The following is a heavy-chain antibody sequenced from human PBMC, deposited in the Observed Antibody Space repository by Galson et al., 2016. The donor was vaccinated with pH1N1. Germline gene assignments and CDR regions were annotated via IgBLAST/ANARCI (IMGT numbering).Heavy chain of an antibody. CDR2: VFLLCGE. Sequence: PALVIPTQTLTLTWCFSGLCLCTCGVGVGWVGLSCGVGLVWLAVVFLLCGERVSLSLKSRLTSTKDTPKNQVVLTMTNMDPVDTATYYCPHSLYGDYVGGYDPWGQGTLVTVSS. CDR3: PHSLYGDYVGGYDP. D-gene: IGHD4-17*01. J-gene: IGHJ5*02. V-gene: IGHV2-5*01. CDR1: GLCLCTCGVG.